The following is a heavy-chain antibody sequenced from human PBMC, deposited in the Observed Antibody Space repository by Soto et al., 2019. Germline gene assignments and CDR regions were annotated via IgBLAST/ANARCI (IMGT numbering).Heavy chain of an antibody. CDR3: GRSGGDVSGTYSRHSFDY. CDR2: VNHIEST. V-gene: IGHV4-34*01. D-gene: IGHD3-10*01. Sequence: SETLSLTCAVYVGSFSGYYWSWIRQPPGKGLEWIGEVNHIESTNYNPSLKSRVTMSVDTSKNQFSLKLDSVTAADTAVYYCGRSGGDVSGTYSRHSFDYWGHGNLVTLSS. J-gene: IGHJ4*01. CDR1: VGSFSGYY.